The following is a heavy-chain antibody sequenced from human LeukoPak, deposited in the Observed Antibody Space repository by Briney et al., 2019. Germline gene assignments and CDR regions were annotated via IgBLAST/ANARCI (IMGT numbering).Heavy chain of an antibody. CDR1: GGSLSSYY. D-gene: IGHD6-13*01. CDR2: IYTSGST. V-gene: IGHV4-4*07. J-gene: IGHJ6*03. CDR3: ARAGQQLRYYYYFYMDV. Sequence: SETLSLTCTVSGGSLSSYYWSWIRQPAGKGLEGIGRIYTSGSTNYNPSLKSRVTMSVDTSKNQFSLKLSSVTAADTAVYYCARAGQQLRYYYYFYMDVWGKGTTVTVSS.